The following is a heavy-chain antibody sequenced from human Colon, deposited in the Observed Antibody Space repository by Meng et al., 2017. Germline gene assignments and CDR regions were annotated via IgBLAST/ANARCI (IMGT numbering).Heavy chain of an antibody. CDR3: ARGRGSYSSIDF. CDR2: VYYTGSA. D-gene: IGHD1-26*01. V-gene: IGHV4-61*03. Sequence: QVQLPGSCPRLVRPSETLSLTCTLSGGSVSSPSYYWSWIRQTPGKGLEWIGYVYYTGSANYNPSLKSRVTISVDTSKNHFSLNLTSVTAADTAVYYCARGRGSYSSIDFWGQGTLVTVAS. CDR1: GGSVSSPSYY. J-gene: IGHJ4*02.